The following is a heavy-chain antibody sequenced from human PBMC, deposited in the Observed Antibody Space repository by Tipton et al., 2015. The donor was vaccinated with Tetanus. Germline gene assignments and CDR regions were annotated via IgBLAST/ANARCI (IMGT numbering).Heavy chain of an antibody. J-gene: IGHJ3*02. CDR1: GGSISSYY. CDR3: ARIGWLQQNKPAFDI. Sequence: GLVKPSETLSLTCTVSGGSISSYYWTWIRQPPGRGLEWIGYVHYSGSTNYSPSLRSRVTLSADTSKNQFSLKLSSVTAADTAVYYCARIGWLQQNKPAFDIWGQGTVVTVSS. CDR2: VHYSGST. V-gene: IGHV4-59*01. D-gene: IGHD6-19*01.